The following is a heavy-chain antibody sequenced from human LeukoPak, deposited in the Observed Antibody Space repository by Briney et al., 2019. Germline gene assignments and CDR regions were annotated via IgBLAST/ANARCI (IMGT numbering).Heavy chain of an antibody. V-gene: IGHV4-4*02. J-gene: IGHJ4*02. CDR3: ANHYSGYIDF. CDR1: GDPIRPDNW. Sequence: SRTLSLTCVVSGDPIRPDNWWGWVRHSPGKELEFIGEVYDSGKTNYNLSLESRVTISIATSKLQFSLRLTSVTAADTADYFCANHYSGYIDFWGRGTLVTVSS. CDR2: VYDSGKT. D-gene: IGHD1-26*01.